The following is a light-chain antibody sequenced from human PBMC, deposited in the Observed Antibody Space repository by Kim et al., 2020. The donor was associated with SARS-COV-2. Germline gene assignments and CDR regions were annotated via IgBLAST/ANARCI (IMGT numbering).Light chain of an antibody. CDR1: SLRSYY. CDR3: QSRDSSDKVV. CDR2: GKN. Sequence: VALGQTVRITWQGDSLRSYYASWNQQKPGQAPVLVIYGKNNRPSGIPDRFSGSGSGNTASLTITGAQAEEEADYYCQSRDSSDKVVFGGGTKLTVL. V-gene: IGLV3-19*01. J-gene: IGLJ2*01.